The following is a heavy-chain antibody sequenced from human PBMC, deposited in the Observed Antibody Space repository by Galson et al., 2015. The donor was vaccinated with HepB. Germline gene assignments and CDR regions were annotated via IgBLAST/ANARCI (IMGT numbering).Heavy chain of an antibody. V-gene: IGHV3-30*04. D-gene: IGHD3-16*01. CDR3: AREGSHLTGYVAFDI. J-gene: IGHJ3*02. Sequence: SLRLSCAASGFTFSSYAMHWVRQAPGKGLEWVAVISYDGSNKYYADSVKGRFTISRDNSKNTLYLQMNSLRAEDTAVYYCAREGSHLTGYVAFDIWGQGTMVTVSS. CDR2: ISYDGSNK. CDR1: GFTFSSYA.